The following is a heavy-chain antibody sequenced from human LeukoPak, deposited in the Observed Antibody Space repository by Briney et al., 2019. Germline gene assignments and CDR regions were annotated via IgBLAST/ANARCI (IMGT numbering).Heavy chain of an antibody. CDR2: INPNSGGT. D-gene: IGHD6-19*01. CDR3: ARIVAGTPFDY. V-gene: IGHV1-2*02. Sequence: ASVKVSCKASGYTFTSYDIHWVRQAPGQGLEWMGWINPNSGGTNYAQKFQGRVTMTRDTSISTAYMELSRLRSDDTAVYYCARIVAGTPFDYWGQGTLVTVSS. CDR1: GYTFTSYD. J-gene: IGHJ4*02.